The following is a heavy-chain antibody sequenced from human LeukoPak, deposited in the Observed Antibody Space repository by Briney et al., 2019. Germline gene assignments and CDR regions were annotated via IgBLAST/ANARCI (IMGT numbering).Heavy chain of an antibody. V-gene: IGHV3-48*04. CDR3: VREVGRPKTFYFDS. CDR1: GFTFSSYG. J-gene: IGHJ4*02. CDR2: ISETI. D-gene: IGHD3-16*01. Sequence: PGGSLRLSCAASGFTFSSYGMHWVRQAPGKGLEWVAHISETIYYADSVQGRFTISRDNAKNSLYLQMSNLRVDDTAMYYCVREVGRPKTFYFDSWGRGTSVTVSS.